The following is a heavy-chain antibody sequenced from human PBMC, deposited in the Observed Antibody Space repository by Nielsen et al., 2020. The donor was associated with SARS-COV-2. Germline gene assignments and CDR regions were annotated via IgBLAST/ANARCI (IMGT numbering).Heavy chain of an antibody. V-gene: IGHV3-20*01. J-gene: IGHJ6*03. Sequence: GESLKISCPASGFTFDDYDMSWVRQVPGKGLEWVSSIKWYGTGTAYADSVKSRFTISRDNAKNSLYLQMNSLRAEDTGLYHCVRDSTPRDHAASWVDDLVLRYLEVEADYMDVWGRGTTVTVSS. CDR3: VRDSTPRDHAASWVDDLVLRYLEVEADYMDV. D-gene: IGHD3-3*01. CDR1: GFTFDDYD. CDR2: IKWYGTGT.